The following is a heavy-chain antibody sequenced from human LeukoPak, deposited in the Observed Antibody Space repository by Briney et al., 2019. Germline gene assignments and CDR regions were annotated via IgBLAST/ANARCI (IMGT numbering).Heavy chain of an antibody. D-gene: IGHD2-2*01. CDR3: ARGDCSSTSCYCIWFDP. Sequence: SETLSLTCAVYGGSFGGYYWSWIRQPPGKGLEWIGEINHSGSTNYNPSLKSRVTISVDTSKNQFSLKLSSVTAADTAVYYCARGDCSSTSCYCIWFDPWGQGTLVTVSS. J-gene: IGHJ5*02. CDR2: INHSGST. V-gene: IGHV4-34*01. CDR1: GGSFGGYY.